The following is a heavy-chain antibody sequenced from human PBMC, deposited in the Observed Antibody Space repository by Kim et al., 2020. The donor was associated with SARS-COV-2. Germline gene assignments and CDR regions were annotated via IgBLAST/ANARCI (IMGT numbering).Heavy chain of an antibody. V-gene: IGHV4-39*01. CDR3: ARGTQTGTTSLTF. Sequence: SETLSLTCTVSGDSISSSSYYWGWIRQPPGKGLEWIGSIYYSGSTYYSPSLKSRVTISIDTSENRFSLKLTSVTAADTEVYYCARGTQTGTTSLTFWGQG. J-gene: IGHJ1*01. CDR1: GDSISSSSYY. D-gene: IGHD1-7*01. CDR2: IYYSGST.